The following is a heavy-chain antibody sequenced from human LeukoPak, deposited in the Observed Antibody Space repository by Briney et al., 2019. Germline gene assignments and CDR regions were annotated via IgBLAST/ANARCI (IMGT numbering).Heavy chain of an antibody. CDR3: ARGTDYGDYWFDP. CDR2: INHSGST. Sequence: SETLSLTCAVYGGSFSGYYWSWIRQPPGKGLEWIGEINHSGSTNYNPSLKSRVTISVDTSKNQFSLKLSSVTAADTAVYYCARGTDYGDYWFDPWGQGTLITVSS. D-gene: IGHD4-17*01. CDR1: GGSFSGYY. V-gene: IGHV4-34*01. J-gene: IGHJ5*02.